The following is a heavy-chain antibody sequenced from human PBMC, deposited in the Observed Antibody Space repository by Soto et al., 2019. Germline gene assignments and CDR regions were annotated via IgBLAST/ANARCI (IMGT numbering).Heavy chain of an antibody. J-gene: IGHJ4*02. CDR2: ISSNGGST. CDR3: ARGSTGYHFDY. CDR1: GFTFSSYA. D-gene: IGHD5-12*01. Sequence: EVQVVESGGGLVQPGGSLRLSCAASGFTFSSYAMHWVRQAPGKGLEYVSVISSNGGSTYYANSVKGRFTISRDNSKNTLYLQMGSLRAEDMAVYYCARGSTGYHFDYWGQGTLVTVSS. V-gene: IGHV3-64*01.